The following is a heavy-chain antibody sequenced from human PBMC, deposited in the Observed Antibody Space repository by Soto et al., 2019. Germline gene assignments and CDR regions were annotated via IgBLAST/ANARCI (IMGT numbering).Heavy chain of an antibody. CDR3: ARQCRGVTCHWFVP. Sequence: SETLSLTCAVSGGSISSSIWWSWVRQPPGKGLEWIGEIYHSGSTNYNPSLKSRVTISVDTSKNQFSLTLTSVTAADTAVYYCARQCRGVTCHWFVPWGQGTLVTVSA. D-gene: IGHD2-15*01. V-gene: IGHV4-4*02. CDR1: GGSISSSIW. J-gene: IGHJ5*02. CDR2: IYHSGST.